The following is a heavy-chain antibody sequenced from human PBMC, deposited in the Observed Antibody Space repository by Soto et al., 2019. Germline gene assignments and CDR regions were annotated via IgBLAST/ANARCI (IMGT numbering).Heavy chain of an antibody. J-gene: IGHJ6*02. CDR1: GFTFSSYG. D-gene: IGHD3-22*01. Sequence: GGSLRLSCAASGFTFSSYGMHGVRQAPGKGLEWVAVIWYDGSNKYYADSVKGRFTISRDNSKNTLYLQMNSLRAEDTAVYYCAKDLRRVSAFFSSGYYGMDVWGQGTTVTVSS. CDR3: AKDLRRVSAFFSSGYYGMDV. CDR2: IWYDGSNK. V-gene: IGHV3-30*02.